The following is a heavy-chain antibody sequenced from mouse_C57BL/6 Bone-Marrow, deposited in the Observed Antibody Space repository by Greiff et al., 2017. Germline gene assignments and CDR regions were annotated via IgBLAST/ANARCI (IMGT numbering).Heavy chain of an antibody. J-gene: IGHJ4*01. V-gene: IGHV3-1*01. D-gene: IGHD2-2*01. CDR2: ISYSGST. Sequence: EVQLVESGPGMVKPSQSLSLTCTVTGYSITSGYDWHWIRHFPGNKLEWMGYISYSGSTNYNPSLKSRISITHDTSKNHFFLKLNSVTTEDTATYYCARVGYDYAMDYWGQGTSVTVSS. CDR1: GYSITSGYD. CDR3: ARVGYDYAMDY.